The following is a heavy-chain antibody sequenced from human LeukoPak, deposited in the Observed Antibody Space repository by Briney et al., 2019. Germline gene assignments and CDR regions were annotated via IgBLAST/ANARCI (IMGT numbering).Heavy chain of an antibody. Sequence: PGGSLRLSCAASGFTFSTYAVHWVRQAPGKGLEWVAIISYDGNNKYFADSVKGRFTISRDNSKNTLYLQMNSLRAEDTAVYYCARAGDSSANDAFDIWGQGTMVTVSS. V-gene: IGHV3-30-3*01. J-gene: IGHJ3*02. D-gene: IGHD3-22*01. CDR2: ISYDGNNK. CDR3: ARAGDSSANDAFDI. CDR1: GFTFSTYA.